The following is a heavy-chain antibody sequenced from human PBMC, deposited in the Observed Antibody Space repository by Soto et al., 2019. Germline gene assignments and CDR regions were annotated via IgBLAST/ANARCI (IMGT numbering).Heavy chain of an antibody. CDR3: ARGVDYDILTGYSSGAFDI. D-gene: IGHD3-9*01. Sequence: SETLSLTCTVSGGSISSGGYYWSWIRQHPGKGLEWIGYIYYSGSTYYNPSLKSRVTISVDTSKNQFSLKLSSVTAADTAVYYCARGVDYDILTGYSSGAFDIWGQGTVVTVSS. V-gene: IGHV4-31*03. J-gene: IGHJ3*02. CDR1: GGSISSGGYY. CDR2: IYYSGST.